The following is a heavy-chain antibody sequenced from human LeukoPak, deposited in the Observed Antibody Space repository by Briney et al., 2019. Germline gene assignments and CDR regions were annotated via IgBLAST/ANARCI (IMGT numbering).Heavy chain of an antibody. J-gene: IGHJ4*02. D-gene: IGHD6-19*01. V-gene: IGHV3-30*02. CDR3: ARSPNSSGWPRIFDS. CDR2: IRYDGSNK. Sequence: GGSLRLSCAASGFTFSSYGMHWVRQAPGKGLEWVAFIRYDGSNKYYTDSVRGRFTISRDNFKNTLHLQMNSLRAEDTAVYYCARSPNSSGWPRIFDSWGQGALVTVSS. CDR1: GFTFSSYG.